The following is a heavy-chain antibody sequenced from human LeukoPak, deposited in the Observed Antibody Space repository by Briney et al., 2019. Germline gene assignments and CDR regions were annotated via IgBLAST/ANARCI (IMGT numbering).Heavy chain of an antibody. D-gene: IGHD3-10*01. CDR3: ARTLLWFGELLSPDAFDI. V-gene: IGHV4-34*01. Sequence: SETLSLTCSVSGDSISSYYWSWIRQPPGKGLEWIGEINHSGSTNYNPSLKSRVTISVDTSKNQFSLKLSSVTAADTAVYYCARTLLWFGELLSPDAFDIWGQGTMVTVSS. CDR2: INHSGST. CDR1: GDSISSYY. J-gene: IGHJ3*02.